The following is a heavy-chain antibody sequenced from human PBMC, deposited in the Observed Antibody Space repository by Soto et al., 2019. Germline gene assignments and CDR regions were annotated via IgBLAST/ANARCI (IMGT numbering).Heavy chain of an antibody. Sequence: PGESLTIFSKGSVYSFTSYCISWLSQMPGKGLEWMGRIDPSDSYTNYSPSFQGHVTISADKSISTAYLQWSSLKASDTAMYYCATLHYYDSSGLDYWGQGTLVTVYS. CDR1: VYSFTSYC. J-gene: IGHJ4*02. D-gene: IGHD3-22*01. V-gene: IGHV5-10-1*01. CDR2: IDPSDSYT. CDR3: ATLHYYDSSGLDY.